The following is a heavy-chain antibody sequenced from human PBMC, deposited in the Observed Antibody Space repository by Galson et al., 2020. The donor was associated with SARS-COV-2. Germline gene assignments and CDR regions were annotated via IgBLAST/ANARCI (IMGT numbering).Heavy chain of an antibody. Sequence: GESLKISCAGSGFTFSSYGMHWVRQAPGKGLEWVAVISYGGSNKYYADSVKGRFTISRDNSRDTLYLQMNSLRAEDTAVYYCAKEGFSSTWHEVWYLQYWGQGTLVTVSS. V-gene: IGHV3-30*18. CDR3: AKEGFSSTWHEVWYLQY. D-gene: IGHD6-13*01. CDR2: ISYGGSNK. J-gene: IGHJ1*01. CDR1: GFTFSSYG.